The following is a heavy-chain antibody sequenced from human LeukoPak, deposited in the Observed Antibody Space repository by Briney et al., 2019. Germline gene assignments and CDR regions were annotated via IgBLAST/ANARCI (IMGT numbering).Heavy chain of an antibody. J-gene: IGHJ5*02. Sequence: ASVKVSCKASGYTFTSYYMHWVRQAPGQGLEWMGIINPSGGSTSYAQKFQGRVTMTRDTSTSTVYMELSSLRSGDTAVYYCARNGGYYDSSGYRDHNWFDPWGQGTLVTVSS. CDR1: GYTFTSYY. CDR2: INPSGGST. CDR3: ARNGGYYDSSGYRDHNWFDP. V-gene: IGHV1-46*01. D-gene: IGHD3-22*01.